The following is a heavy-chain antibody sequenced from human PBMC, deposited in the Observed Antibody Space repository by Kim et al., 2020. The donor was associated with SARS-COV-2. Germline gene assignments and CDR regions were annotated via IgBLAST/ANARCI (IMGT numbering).Heavy chain of an antibody. CDR1: GYSFTSYW. D-gene: IGHD1-26*01. CDR2: IYPGDSDT. CDR3: ARHGMKTHTLQWELLPINY. Sequence: GESLKISCKGSGYSFTSYWIGWVRQMPGKGLEWMGIIYPGDSDTRYSPSFQGQVTISADKSISTAYLQWSSLKASDTAMYYCARHGMKTHTLQWELLPINYWGQGTLVTVSS. V-gene: IGHV5-51*01. J-gene: IGHJ4*02.